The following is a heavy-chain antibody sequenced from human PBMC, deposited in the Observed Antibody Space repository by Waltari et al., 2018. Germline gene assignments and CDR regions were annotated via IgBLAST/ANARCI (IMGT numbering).Heavy chain of an antibody. J-gene: IGHJ6*03. CDR2: IYHSGST. D-gene: IGHD5-18*01. V-gene: IGHV4-38-2*01. CDR1: GYSISIGYY. Sequence: QVQLQESGPGLVKPSETLSLTCAVSGYSISIGYYWVWIRQPPGKGLEWVGSIYHSGSTYYNPSLKSRVTISIDTSKNEFSLKLSSVTAADTAVYYCARRAPTNSYGLPSYMDVWGRGTTVTVSS. CDR3: ARRAPTNSYGLPSYMDV.